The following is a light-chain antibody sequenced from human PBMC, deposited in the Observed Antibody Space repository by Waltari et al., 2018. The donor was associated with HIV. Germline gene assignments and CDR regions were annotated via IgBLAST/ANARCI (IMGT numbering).Light chain of an antibody. V-gene: IGLV2-14*03. CDR2: YVS. J-gene: IGLJ1*01. Sequence: QSALTQPASVSGSPRQSITISCTGTSRDVGCHNFVSWYQQHPGKAPQRVIYYVSNRPSGISNRFSGSKAGNTASLTISGLQAEDEADYYCSSYTSSSTYILGTGTKVTVL. CDR1: SRDVGCHNF. CDR3: SSYTSSSTYI.